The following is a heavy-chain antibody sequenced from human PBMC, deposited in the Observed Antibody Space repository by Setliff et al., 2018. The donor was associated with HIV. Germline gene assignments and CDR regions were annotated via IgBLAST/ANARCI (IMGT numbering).Heavy chain of an antibody. CDR2: ISYHERDS. V-gene: IGHV3-30*18. J-gene: IGHJ4*02. Sequence: GGSLRLSCATSGFTFSNYGMQWVRQAPGKGLEWVGIISYHERDSFYADSVKGRFTISRDNSKNMLYLQMNSLRTEDTAVYYCTKPTTVVTSYYFDSWGQGTQVTVSS. D-gene: IGHD4-17*01. CDR1: GFTFSNYG. CDR3: TKPTTVVTSYYFDS.